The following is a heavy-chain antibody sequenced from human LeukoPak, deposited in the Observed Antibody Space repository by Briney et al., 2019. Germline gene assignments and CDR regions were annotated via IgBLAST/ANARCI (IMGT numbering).Heavy chain of an antibody. V-gene: IGHV3-30*04. CDR1: GFSFSTFA. J-gene: IGHJ4*02. CDR3: GREAGEYSTASPYYCDF. D-gene: IGHD3-10*01. CDR2: ISYDGTYK. Sequence: GGSLRLSCAASGFSFSTFAMHWVRQAPGKGLEWLAVISYDGTYKYYADFVTGRFTISRDKSKNTVYLQINSLRPEDAAIYYCGREAGEYSTASPYYCDFWGQGTLVTVSS.